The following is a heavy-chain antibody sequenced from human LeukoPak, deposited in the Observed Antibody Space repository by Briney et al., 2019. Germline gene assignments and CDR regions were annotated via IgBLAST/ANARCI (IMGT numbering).Heavy chain of an antibody. CDR1: GFTFSSYS. Sequence: GGSLRLSCAASGFTFSSYSMNWVRQAPGKGLEWVSYISSSSSTIYYADSVKGRFTISRDNSKNTLYLQMNSLRAEDTAVYYCAKATRAAGPVRNWFDPWGQGTLVTVSS. D-gene: IGHD6-13*01. V-gene: IGHV3-48*01. J-gene: IGHJ5*02. CDR3: AKATRAAGPVRNWFDP. CDR2: ISSSSSTI.